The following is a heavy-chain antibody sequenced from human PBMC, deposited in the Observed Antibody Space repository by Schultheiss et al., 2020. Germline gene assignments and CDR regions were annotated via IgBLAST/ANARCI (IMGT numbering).Heavy chain of an antibody. CDR2: IYYSEST. CDR3: AREDYDSSGYQGPARYGMDV. V-gene: IGHV4-59*12. Sequence: SATLSLTCTVSGGSTSSYYWSWIRQPPGKGLEWIGYIYYSESTNYNPSLKSRVTISVDTSKNQFSLKLSSVTAADTAVYYCAREDYDSSGYQGPARYGMDVWGKGTTVTGSS. J-gene: IGHJ6*04. D-gene: IGHD3-22*01. CDR1: GGSTSSYY.